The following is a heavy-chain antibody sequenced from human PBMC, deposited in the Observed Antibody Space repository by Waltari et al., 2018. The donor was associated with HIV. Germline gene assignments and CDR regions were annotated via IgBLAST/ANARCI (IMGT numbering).Heavy chain of an antibody. Sequence: EVQLLESGGGLVQPGGSLRLSCAASGFTFSSYAMSWVRQAPGKGLEWVSAISGGGGSTYYADAVKGRFTISRDNSKNTLYLQMNSLRAEDTAVYYCAKDPFGPAAGEQGDWFDPWGQGTLVTVSS. D-gene: IGHD6-13*01. J-gene: IGHJ5*02. CDR1: GFTFSSYA. CDR3: AKDPFGPAAGEQGDWFDP. V-gene: IGHV3-23*01. CDR2: ISGGGGST.